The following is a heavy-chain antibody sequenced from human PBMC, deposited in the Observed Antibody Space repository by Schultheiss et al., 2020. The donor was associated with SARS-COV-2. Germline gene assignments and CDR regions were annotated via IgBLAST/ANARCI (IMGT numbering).Heavy chain of an antibody. CDR1: GGSISSGGYS. CDR2: IYYSGST. CDR3: AREGSGSIGY. J-gene: IGHJ4*02. Sequence: SETLSLTCAVSGGSISSGGYSWSWIRQPPGQGLEWIGYIYYSGSTNYNPSLKSRVTISVDTSKNQFSLKLSSVTAADTAVYYCAREGSGSIGYWGQGTLVSVSS. D-gene: IGHD3-22*01. V-gene: IGHV4-61*08.